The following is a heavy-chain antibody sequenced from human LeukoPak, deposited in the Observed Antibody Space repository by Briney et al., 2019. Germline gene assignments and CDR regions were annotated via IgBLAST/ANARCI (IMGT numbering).Heavy chain of an antibody. CDR3: ARGGTYYYNSSGSQKGDY. D-gene: IGHD3-22*01. CDR2: INPNSGGT. J-gene: IGHJ4*02. V-gene: IGHV1-2*02. CDR1: GYTFTGYY. Sequence: ASVKVSCKASGYTFTGYYMHWVRQAPGQGLEWMGWINPNSGGTNYAQKFQGRVTMTRDTSISTAYMELSRLRCDDTAVYYCARGGTYYYNSSGSQKGDYWGQGTPVIVSS.